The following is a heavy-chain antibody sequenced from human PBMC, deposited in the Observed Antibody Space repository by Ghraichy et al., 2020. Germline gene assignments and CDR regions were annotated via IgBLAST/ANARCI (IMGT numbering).Heavy chain of an antibody. CDR2: ISSDGSDT. V-gene: IGHV3-74*01. D-gene: IGHD2-15*01. Sequence: GGSLRLSCAASGFTLSSYWMYWVRQAPGKGLVWVSRISSDGSDTTYADSVKGRFTIARDNAKNTLYLQMNSLRAEDTAVYFCTRVVGYCSGANCYQIDYYYYYMDVWGKGTTVTVSS. CDR3: TRVVGYCSGANCYQIDYYYYYMDV. CDR1: GFTLSSYW. J-gene: IGHJ6*03.